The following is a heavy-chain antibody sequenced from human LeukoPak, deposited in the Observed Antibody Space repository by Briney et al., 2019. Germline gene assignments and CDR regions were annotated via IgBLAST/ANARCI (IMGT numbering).Heavy chain of an antibody. CDR1: GFTFNSYT. CDR3: AKGWRSSISPLDY. V-gene: IGHV3-23*01. Sequence: PGGSLRLSCAASGFTFNSYTMNWVRQAPGKGLEWVSAISGSGGRTYYADSMTGRFTISRDNSKNTLYLQMNSLRAEETAVYYCAKGWRSSISPLDYWGQGTLVTVSS. CDR2: ISGSGGRT. J-gene: IGHJ4*02. D-gene: IGHD2-2*01.